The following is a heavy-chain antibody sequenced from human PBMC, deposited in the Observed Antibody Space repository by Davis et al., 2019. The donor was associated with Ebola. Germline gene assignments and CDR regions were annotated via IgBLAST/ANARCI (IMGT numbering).Heavy chain of an antibody. CDR1: GFTFSSYS. CDR2: ISSSSSYI. D-gene: IGHD3-3*01. V-gene: IGHV3-21*01. Sequence: GESLKISCAASGFTFSSYSMNWVRQAPGKGLEWVSSISSSSSYIYYADSVKGRFTISRDNAKNSLYLQMNSLRAEDTAVYYCARLEYYYYYMDVWGKGTTVTVSS. J-gene: IGHJ6*03. CDR3: ARLEYYYYYMDV.